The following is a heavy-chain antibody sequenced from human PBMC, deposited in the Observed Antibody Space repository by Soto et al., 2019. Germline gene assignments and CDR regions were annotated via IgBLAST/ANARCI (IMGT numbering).Heavy chain of an antibody. CDR2: IKSGGSST. CDR1: GFTFSNYW. D-gene: IGHD2-2*01. CDR3: AKDSHWAIISPTHDY. Sequence: PGGSLRLSCAASGFTFSNYWMHWVRQAPGKGLVWVSRIKSGGSSTSYADSVKGRFTISRDTSKNMLYLQMNSLRAEDTAIYYCAKDSHWAIISPTHDYWGHGTLVTVSS. J-gene: IGHJ4*01. V-gene: IGHV3-74*01.